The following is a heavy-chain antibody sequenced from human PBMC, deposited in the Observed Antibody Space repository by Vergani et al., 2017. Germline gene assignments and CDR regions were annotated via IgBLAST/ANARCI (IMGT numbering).Heavy chain of an antibody. Sequence: QVQLQESGPGLVKPSETLSLTCTVSGGSISSYYWSWIRQPPGKGLEWIGYIYYSGSTNYNPSLKSRVTISVDTSKNQFSLKLSSVTAADTAVYYCARGVGATPLDYWGQGTLVTVSS. CDR2: IYYSGST. V-gene: IGHV4-59*01. CDR1: GGSISSYY. CDR3: ARGVGATPLDY. D-gene: IGHD1-26*01. J-gene: IGHJ4*02.